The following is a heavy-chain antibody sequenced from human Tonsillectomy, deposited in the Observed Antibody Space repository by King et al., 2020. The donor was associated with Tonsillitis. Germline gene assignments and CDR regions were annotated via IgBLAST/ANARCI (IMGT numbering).Heavy chain of an antibody. D-gene: IGHD3-10*01. V-gene: IGHV5-10-1*01. J-gene: IGHJ6*02. Sequence: RQMPGIGLEWMGRIDPRDSYSNYSPSFRGHVTISTDESISTAYLQWNSLKASDNAIYFCAREDIMVRGIHYNYFDADGWGQGTAVTVSS. CDR2: IDPRDSYS. CDR3: AREDIMVRGIHYNYFDADG.